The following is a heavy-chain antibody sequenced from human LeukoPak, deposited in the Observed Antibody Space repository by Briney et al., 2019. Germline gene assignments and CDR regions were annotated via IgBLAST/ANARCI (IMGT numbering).Heavy chain of an antibody. CDR3: ARGSNWNDNWFDP. D-gene: IGHD1-20*01. CDR2: ISYDGSNK. J-gene: IGHJ5*02. Sequence: GGSLRLSCAASGFTFSSYAMHWVRQAPGKGLEWVAVISYDGSNKYYADSVKGRFTISRDNSKNTLYLQMNSLRAEDTAVYYCARGSNWNDNWFDPWGQGTLVTVSS. CDR1: GFTFSSYA. V-gene: IGHV3-30*14.